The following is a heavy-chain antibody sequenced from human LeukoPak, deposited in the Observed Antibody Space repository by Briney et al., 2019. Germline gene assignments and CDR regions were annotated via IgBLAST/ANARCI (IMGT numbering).Heavy chain of an antibody. CDR1: GGSISSYY. D-gene: IGHD3-3*01. J-gene: IGHJ3*02. CDR3: ARVRGYDFWSGYPDAFDI. V-gene: IGHV4-59*01. CDR2: IYYSGST. Sequence: SETLSLTCTVSGGSISSYYWSWIRQPPGKGLEWIGYIYYSGSTNYNPSLKSRVTTSVDTSKNQFSLKLSSVTAADTAVYYCARVRGYDFWSGYPDAFDIWGQGTMVTVSS.